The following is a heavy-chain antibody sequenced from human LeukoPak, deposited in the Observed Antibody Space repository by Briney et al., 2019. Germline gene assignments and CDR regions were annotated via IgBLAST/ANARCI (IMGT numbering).Heavy chain of an antibody. CDR3: ARGRGYSYGYPYWFDP. J-gene: IGHJ5*02. D-gene: IGHD5-18*01. V-gene: IGHV3-30*04. CDR1: GFIFSNYA. Sequence: GGSLRLSCAASGFIFSNYAMFWVRQAPGKGLEGVAVISQDGTKKYADSVKGRFTISRDNAKNTLYLQMSSLRAEDTAVYYCARGRGYSYGYPYWFDPWGQGTLVTVSS. CDR2: ISQDGTKK.